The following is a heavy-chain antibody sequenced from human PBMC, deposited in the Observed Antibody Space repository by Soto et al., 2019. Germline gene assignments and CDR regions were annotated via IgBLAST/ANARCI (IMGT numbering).Heavy chain of an antibody. CDR3: ARGLRNYYGVDV. V-gene: IGHV3-33*01. CDR1: GFTFSSYG. D-gene: IGHD4-17*01. Sequence: GGSLRLSCAASGFTFSSYGMHWVRQAPGKGLEWVAVIWYDGSNKYYADSVKGRFTISRDNAKNTVYLQMNSLRAEDTAVYYCARGLRNYYGVDVWGQGTTVTVSS. J-gene: IGHJ6*02. CDR2: IWYDGSNK.